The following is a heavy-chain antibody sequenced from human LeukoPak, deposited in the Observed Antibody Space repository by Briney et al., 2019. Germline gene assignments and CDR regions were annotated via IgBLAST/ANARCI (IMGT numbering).Heavy chain of an antibody. Sequence: SQTLSLTCTVSGGSISSGDYYWSWLRQHPGKGLEWIGYIYYSRSTYYNPSLKSRVTISVDTSKNQFSLKLSSVTAADTAVYYCVRDLLDTSMVHYWYFDLWGRGTLVTVSS. CDR1: GGSISSGDYY. CDR2: IYYSRST. V-gene: IGHV4-31*03. CDR3: VRDLLDTSMVHYWYFDL. D-gene: IGHD5-18*01. J-gene: IGHJ2*01.